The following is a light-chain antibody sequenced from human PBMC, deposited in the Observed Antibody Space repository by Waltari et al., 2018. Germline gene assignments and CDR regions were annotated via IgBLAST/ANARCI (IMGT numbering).Light chain of an antibody. Sequence: DIQMTQSPPSLSASVGDRVTITCRASQAITNYLNWYQQKPGKAPKLLIHDASKLENGVPSRFSGSQSGTHFTLTISSLQPEDIGTYYCQRYDNLPIFAFGPGTKVEI. J-gene: IGKJ3*01. CDR1: QAITNY. CDR2: DAS. CDR3: QRYDNLPIFA. V-gene: IGKV1-33*01.